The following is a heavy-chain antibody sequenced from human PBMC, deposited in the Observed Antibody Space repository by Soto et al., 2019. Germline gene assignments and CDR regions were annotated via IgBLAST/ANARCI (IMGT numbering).Heavy chain of an antibody. CDR1: GFTFSSYG. J-gene: IGHJ4*02. CDR2: IWYDGSNK. Sequence: QVQLVESGGGVVQPGRSLRLSCAASGFTFSSYGMHWVRQAPGKGLEWVAVIWYDGSNKYYADSVKGRFTISRDNSKNTLYLQMNSLRAEDTAVYYCARDKWSGLGSDNWGYFDYWGQGTLVTVSS. V-gene: IGHV3-33*01. CDR3: ARDKWSGLGSDNWGYFDY. D-gene: IGHD1-1*01.